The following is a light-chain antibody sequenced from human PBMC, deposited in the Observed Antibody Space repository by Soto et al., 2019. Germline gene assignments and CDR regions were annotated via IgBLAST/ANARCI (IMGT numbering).Light chain of an antibody. V-gene: IGLV2-23*01. Sequence: LSQPASVSVSPGQSVTISCTGTSSDVGAYNSVSWYQQHPDKAPQLMIYKGTQRPSGVSNRFSGSTSGNAASLTISGLQAGDEADYFCCSSAPESTYVFGTGTKVTVL. CDR3: CSSAPESTYV. CDR1: SSDVGAYNS. J-gene: IGLJ1*01. CDR2: KGT.